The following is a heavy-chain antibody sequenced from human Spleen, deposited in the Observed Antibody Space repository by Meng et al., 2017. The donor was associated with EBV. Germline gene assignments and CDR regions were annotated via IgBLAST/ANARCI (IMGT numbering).Heavy chain of an antibody. CDR1: GGSFSGYY. J-gene: IGHJ4*02. CDR2: INHSRDT. V-gene: IGHV4-34*01. Sequence: QVPLQQWGTGLLQPSETLSLPCAVYGGSFSGYYWSWIRQSPGKGLEWIGEINHSRDTHYSPSLKSRVTLSVDTSRNEFSLKLRSVTAADTAIYFCAYNNYSPRFDYWGQGILVTVSS. CDR3: AYNNYSPRFDY. D-gene: IGHD5-24*01.